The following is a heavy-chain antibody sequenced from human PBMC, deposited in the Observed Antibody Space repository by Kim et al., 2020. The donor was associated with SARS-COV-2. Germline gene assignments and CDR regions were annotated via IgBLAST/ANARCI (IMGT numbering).Heavy chain of an antibody. CDR1: GFTFSSYW. J-gene: IGHJ4*02. CDR2: IKPDGGEK. Sequence: GGSLRLSCAASGFTFSSYWMSWVRQAPGKGLEWLANIKPDGGEKYYVDSVKGRFTISRDNAKNSLYLQMNSLRAEDTAVYYCARDGYYPKYYFDYWGQGTLVTVSS. CDR3: ARDGYYPKYYFDY. V-gene: IGHV3-7*01. D-gene: IGHD5-18*01.